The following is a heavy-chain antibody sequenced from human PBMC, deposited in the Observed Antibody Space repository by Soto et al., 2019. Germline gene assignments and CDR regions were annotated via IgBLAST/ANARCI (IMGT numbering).Heavy chain of an antibody. J-gene: IGHJ5*02. CDR1: GYTFTSYD. V-gene: IGHV1-8*01. D-gene: IGHD1-26*01. Sequence: QVQLVQSGAEVKKPGASVKVSCKASGYTFTSYDINWVRQATGQGLEWMGWMNPNSGNTGYAQKFQGRVTMTRNTSISTAYMELSSLRSEDTAVYYCARGLTRRGKLRRVDDWFDPWGQGTLVTVSS. CDR2: MNPNSGNT. CDR3: ARGLTRRGKLRRVDDWFDP.